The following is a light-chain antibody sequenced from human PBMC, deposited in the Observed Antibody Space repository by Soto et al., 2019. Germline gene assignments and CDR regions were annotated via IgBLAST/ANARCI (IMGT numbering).Light chain of an antibody. J-gene: IGKJ1*01. V-gene: IGKV3-20*01. Sequence: EIVLTQSPGTLSLSPGERATLSCRASQSVSSSYLAWYQQKPGHAPRLLIYGASSRATGIPDRFSGSGSGTDFTLTSSRLEPEDFAVYYCHQYGSSRTFGQGTKVEIK. CDR1: QSVSSSY. CDR3: HQYGSSRT. CDR2: GAS.